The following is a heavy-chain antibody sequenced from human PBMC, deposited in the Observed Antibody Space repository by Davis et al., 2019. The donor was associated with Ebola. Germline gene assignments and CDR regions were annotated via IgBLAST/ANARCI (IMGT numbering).Heavy chain of an antibody. CDR3: AREETTVTTLWFDP. CDR2: TSAYNGNT. CDR1: GYTFPSYG. Sequence: ASVNVPCKASGYTFPSYGISWVRQAPGQGLEWMGWTSAYNGNTNYAQKLQGIVTMTTDTSTSTAYMELRSLRSDDTAVYYCAREETTVTTLWFDPWGQGTLVTVSS. J-gene: IGHJ5*02. D-gene: IGHD4-17*01. V-gene: IGHV1-18*01.